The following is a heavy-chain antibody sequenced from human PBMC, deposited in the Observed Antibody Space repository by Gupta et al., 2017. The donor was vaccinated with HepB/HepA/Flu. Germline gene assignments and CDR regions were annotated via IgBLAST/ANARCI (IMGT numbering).Heavy chain of an antibody. Sequence: QVQLVESGGGVVQPGRSLRLSCAASGFTFSSYGMHWGRQAPGKGLEWVAVISYDGSNKYYADSVKGRFTISRDNSKNTRYLQMNSLRAEDTAVYYCAKDHRPYWNYITGGMDVWGQGTTVTVSS. D-gene: IGHD1-7*01. J-gene: IGHJ6*02. CDR3: AKDHRPYWNYITGGMDV. CDR1: GFTFSSYG. V-gene: IGHV3-30*18. CDR2: ISYDGSNK.